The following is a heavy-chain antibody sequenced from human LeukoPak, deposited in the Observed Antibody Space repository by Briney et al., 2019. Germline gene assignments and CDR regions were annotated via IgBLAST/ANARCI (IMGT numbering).Heavy chain of an antibody. Sequence: PGGSLRLSCAASGFTFSDSAMHRVRQASGKGLEWVGRIRSKANSYATAYAASVKGRFTISRDDSKNTAYLQMNSLKTEDTAVYYCTRRPGYCSGGSCSRLPYGMDVWGQGTTVTVSS. V-gene: IGHV3-73*01. CDR1: GFTFSDSA. CDR3: TRRPGYCSGGSCSRLPYGMDV. J-gene: IGHJ6*02. CDR2: IRSKANSYAT. D-gene: IGHD2-15*01.